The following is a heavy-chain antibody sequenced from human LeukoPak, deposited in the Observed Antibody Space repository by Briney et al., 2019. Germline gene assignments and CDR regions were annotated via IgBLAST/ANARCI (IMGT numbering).Heavy chain of an antibody. D-gene: IGHD4-17*01. CDR1: GFTFSSYG. Sequence: PGRSLRLSCAASGFTFSSYGMHWVRQAPGKGLEWVAVISYDGSNKYYADSVKGRFTISRDNSKNTLYLQMNSLRAEDTAVYYCANYGKGYYWGQGTLVTVSS. J-gene: IGHJ4*02. V-gene: IGHV3-30*18. CDR2: ISYDGSNK. CDR3: ANYGKGYY.